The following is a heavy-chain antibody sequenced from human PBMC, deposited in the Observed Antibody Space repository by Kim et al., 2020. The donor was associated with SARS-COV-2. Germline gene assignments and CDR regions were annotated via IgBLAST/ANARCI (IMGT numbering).Heavy chain of an antibody. Sequence: GGSLRLSCAASEFTFSNYWMHWVRQAPGKGLVWVSRIKTDGSYESYAAFVKGRFTISNDNAKNTLYLQMNSLRADDTAVYYCTRDTFGFDDYWGQGTLVT. V-gene: IGHV3-74*01. J-gene: IGHJ4*02. CDR2: IKTDGSYE. D-gene: IGHD3-16*01. CDR1: EFTFSNYW. CDR3: TRDTFGFDDY.